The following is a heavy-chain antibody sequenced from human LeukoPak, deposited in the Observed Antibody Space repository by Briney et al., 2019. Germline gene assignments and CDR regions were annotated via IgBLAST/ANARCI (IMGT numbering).Heavy chain of an antibody. D-gene: IGHD3-22*01. CDR2: FDPEDGET. CDR1: GYTLTELS. CDR3: ATKTYYYDSSGYSQMYYFDY. Sequence: ASVKVSCKVSGYTLTELSMHWVRQAPGRGLEWMGGFDPEDGETIYAQKFQGRVAMTEDTSTDTAYMELSSLRSEDTAVYYCATKTYYYDSSGYSQMYYFDYWGQGTLVTVSS. V-gene: IGHV1-24*01. J-gene: IGHJ4*02.